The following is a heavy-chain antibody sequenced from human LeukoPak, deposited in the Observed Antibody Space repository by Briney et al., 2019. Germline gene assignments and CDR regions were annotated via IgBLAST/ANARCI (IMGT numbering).Heavy chain of an antibody. CDR2: IYSSGST. CDR1: GFTVSSNY. CDR3: ARGPQFSGPGWFDP. D-gene: IGHD3-10*01. V-gene: IGHV3-66*01. Sequence: GGSLRLSCAASGFTVSSNYMSWVRQAPGKGLEWVSVIYSSGSTYYADSVKGRFTISRDNTKDSLYLQMNSLRAEDTAIYYCARGPQFSGPGWFDPWDQGTLVTVSS. J-gene: IGHJ5*02.